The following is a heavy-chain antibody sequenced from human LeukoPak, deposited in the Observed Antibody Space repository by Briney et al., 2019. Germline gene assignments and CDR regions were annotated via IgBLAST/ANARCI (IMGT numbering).Heavy chain of an antibody. V-gene: IGHV4-39*01. D-gene: IGHD1-26*01. CDR3: ARLVGATDY. J-gene: IGHJ4*02. CDR2: IYYSGST. CDR1: GGSISSSSYY. Sequence: SETLSLTCTVSGGSISSSSYYWGWIRQPPGKGLEWIGSIYYSGSTYYNPSLKSRVTISVDTSKNQFSLKLSSVTAADTAVYYRARLVGATDYWGQGTLVTVSS.